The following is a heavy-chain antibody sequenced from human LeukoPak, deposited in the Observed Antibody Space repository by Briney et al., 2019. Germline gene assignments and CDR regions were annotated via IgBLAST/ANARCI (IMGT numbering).Heavy chain of an antibody. D-gene: IGHD6-19*01. Sequence: GASVKVSCKASGYTFTSYGISWVRQAPGQGLEWMGWISAYNGNTNYAQKLQGRVTMTTDTSTSTAYMELRSLRSDDTAVYYCARVPGALLSSGWKSYYYGMDVWGQGTTVTVSS. CDR1: GYTFTSYG. CDR2: ISAYNGNT. J-gene: IGHJ6*02. CDR3: ARVPGALLSSGWKSYYYGMDV. V-gene: IGHV1-18*01.